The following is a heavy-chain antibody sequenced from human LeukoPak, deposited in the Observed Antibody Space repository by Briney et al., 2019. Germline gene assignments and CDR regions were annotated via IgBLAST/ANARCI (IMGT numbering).Heavy chain of an antibody. CDR2: IKEDGSEQ. V-gene: IGHV3-7*01. CDR3: ARERIATASAGDY. D-gene: IGHD6-13*01. J-gene: IGHJ4*02. CDR1: GFTFSNYW. Sequence: GGSLRLSCAASGFTFSNYWMRWVRQAPGKGLEWVANIKEDGSEQHYEDSVKGRFTISRDNAKNSLYLQMNSLRAEDTAVCFCARERIATASAGDYWGQGTLVTVSS.